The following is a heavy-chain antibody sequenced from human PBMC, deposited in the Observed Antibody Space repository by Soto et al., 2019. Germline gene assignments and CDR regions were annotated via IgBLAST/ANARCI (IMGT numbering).Heavy chain of an antibody. CDR1: GFTFSSYS. CDR3: AKGLNGSGSFTSYYHYGMDV. J-gene: IGHJ6*02. Sequence: PGGSLRLSCAASGFTFSSYSMNWVRQAPGKGLEWVSSISGSGSNTYYADSVKGRLTISRDSSKNTLYLQMNSPRVEDTGVYYCAKGLNGSGSFTSYYHYGMDVWGQGTTVTVSS. D-gene: IGHD3-10*01. V-gene: IGHV3-23*01. CDR2: ISGSGSNT.